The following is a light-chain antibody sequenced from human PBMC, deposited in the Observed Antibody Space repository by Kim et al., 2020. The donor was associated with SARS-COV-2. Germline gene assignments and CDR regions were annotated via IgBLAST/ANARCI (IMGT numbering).Light chain of an antibody. CDR1: QAIRND. CDR3: LQDDTYPRT. V-gene: IGKV1-6*01. J-gene: IGKJ1*01. CDR2: AAS. Sequence: AIQMTQSPSSLSASVGDRVTITCRASQAIRNDLTWYQQKPGRAPQLLIYAASSLVSGVPSRFSGSGSDTRFTLTIASLQPEDFATYYCLQDDTYPRTFGQGTKVDIK.